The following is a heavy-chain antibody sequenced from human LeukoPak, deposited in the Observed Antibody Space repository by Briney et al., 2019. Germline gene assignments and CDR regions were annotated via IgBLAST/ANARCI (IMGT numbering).Heavy chain of an antibody. V-gene: IGHV4-38-2*02. Sequence: SETLSLTCSVSGYSISSGYYWGWIRQPPGKGLEWIGTIFHSGSTYYNPSLQSRVTISVDTSKNQFSLKLSSVTAADTAVYYCARGRIAVADWGQETLVTVSS. CDR3: ARGRIAVAD. J-gene: IGHJ4*02. D-gene: IGHD6-19*01. CDR1: GYSISSGYY. CDR2: IFHSGST.